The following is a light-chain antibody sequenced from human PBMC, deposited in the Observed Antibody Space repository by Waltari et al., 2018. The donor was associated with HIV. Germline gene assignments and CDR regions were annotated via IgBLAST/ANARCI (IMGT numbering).Light chain of an antibody. CDR1: SSNIQTNY. V-gene: IGLV1-51*01. CDR3: GTWDSSLTIAV. J-gene: IGLJ3*02. Sequence: QSVLMQPPSVSAAPGQKVIISCSGSSSNIQTNYVSWYQQLPGTAPKLLIYDNDKRPSDIPGRFSASKSDTSATLVIAGLQTGDEADYYCGTWDSSLTIAVFGGGTKLTVL. CDR2: DND.